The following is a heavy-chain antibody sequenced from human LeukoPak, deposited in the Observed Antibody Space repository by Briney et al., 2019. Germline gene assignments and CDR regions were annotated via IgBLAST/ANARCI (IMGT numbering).Heavy chain of an antibody. J-gene: IGHJ4*02. CDR1: GYTFTSYA. CDR2: INAGNGNT. CDR3: ARDELEVAEFSLFDY. Sequence: ASVKVSCKASGYTFTSYAMHWVRQAPGQRLEWMGWINAGNGNTKYSQKFQGRVTITRDTSASTAYMELSSLRSEDTAVYYCARDELEVAEFSLFDYWGQGTLVTVSS. D-gene: IGHD6-19*01. V-gene: IGHV1-3*01.